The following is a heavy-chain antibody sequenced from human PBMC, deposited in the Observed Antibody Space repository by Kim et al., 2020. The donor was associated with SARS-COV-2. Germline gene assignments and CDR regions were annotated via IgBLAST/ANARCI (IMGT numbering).Heavy chain of an antibody. CDR3: TTYSVVVTATGIYYYGMDV. Sequence: GGSLRLSCAASGFTFSNAWMSWVRQAPGKGLEWVGRIKSKTDGGTTDYAAPGKGRFTISRDDSKNTLYLQMNSLKTEDTAVYYCTTYSVVVTATGIYYYGMDVWGQGTTVTVSS. J-gene: IGHJ6*02. CDR2: IKSKTDGGTT. CDR1: GFTFSNAW. D-gene: IGHD2-21*02. V-gene: IGHV3-15*01.